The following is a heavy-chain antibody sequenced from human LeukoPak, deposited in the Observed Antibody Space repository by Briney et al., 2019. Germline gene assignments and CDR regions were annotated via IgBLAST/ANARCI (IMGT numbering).Heavy chain of an antibody. CDR1: GFTFSSYS. CDR2: ISSSSSYI. D-gene: IGHD3-22*01. V-gene: IGHV3-21*01. J-gene: IGHJ5*02. Sequence: PGGSLRLSCAASGFTFSSYSMNWVRQAPGKGLEWVSSISSSSSYIYYADSVKGRFTISRDNAKNSLYLQLTSLRADDTAVYYCARHTPLIVAPGWFDPWGQGTLVTVSS. CDR3: ARHTPLIVAPGWFDP.